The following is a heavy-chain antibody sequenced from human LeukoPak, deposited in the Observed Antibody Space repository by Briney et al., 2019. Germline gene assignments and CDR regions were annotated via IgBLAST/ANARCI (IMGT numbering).Heavy chain of an antibody. J-gene: IGHJ4*02. D-gene: IGHD6-13*01. CDR2: INPNSGGT. CDR1: GYTFTGYY. Sequence: ASVKVSCKASGYTFTGYYMHWVRQAPGQGLEWMGWINPNSGGTNYAQKFQGRVTITADESTSTAYMELSSLRSEDTAVYYCAGGIAAAGSFDYWGQGTLVTVSS. CDR3: AGGIAAAGSFDY. V-gene: IGHV1-2*02.